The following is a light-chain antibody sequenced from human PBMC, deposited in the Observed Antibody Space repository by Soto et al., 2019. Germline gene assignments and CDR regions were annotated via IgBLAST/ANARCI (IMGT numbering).Light chain of an antibody. CDR1: QSVGSNY. V-gene: IGKV3D-20*02. Sequence: VLTQSPDPLSLSPGESATLSCRVSQSVGSNYLAWYQQTPGQTPRILIYAESSRATGIPDRLSGSGSGTDLNLTISRLEPEDFAVYYCQQRQSWPRTFGQGTKVDIK. J-gene: IGKJ1*01. CDR3: QQRQSWPRT. CDR2: AES.